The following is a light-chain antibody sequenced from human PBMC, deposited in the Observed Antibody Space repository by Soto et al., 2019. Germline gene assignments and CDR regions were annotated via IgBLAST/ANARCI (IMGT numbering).Light chain of an antibody. J-gene: IGLJ2*01. Sequence: QSALTQPASVSGSPGQSITISCTGTSSDVGDYNYVSWYQQHPGKAPKLMIYDVSNRPSGVSNRFSGSKSGNTASLTISGLQAEDEADYYCSPYTRRSAVFGSGTQLTVL. CDR2: DVS. V-gene: IGLV2-14*01. CDR3: SPYTRRSAV. CDR1: SSDVGDYNY.